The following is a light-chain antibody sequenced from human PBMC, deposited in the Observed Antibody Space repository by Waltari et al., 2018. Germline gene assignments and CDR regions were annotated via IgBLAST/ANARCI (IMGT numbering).Light chain of an antibody. CDR1: SLDVGGYDF. Sequence: QSALTQPASVSGSPEQSITISCTGSSLDVGGYDFVSWYRQHPGKAPKVVIFDVNNRPSGVSARVSGSKSGNTASLTISGLQAEDEGDYYCTSYTSRHTLVFGGGTKVTVL. CDR3: TSYTSRHTLV. CDR2: DVN. J-gene: IGLJ1*01. V-gene: IGLV2-14*01.